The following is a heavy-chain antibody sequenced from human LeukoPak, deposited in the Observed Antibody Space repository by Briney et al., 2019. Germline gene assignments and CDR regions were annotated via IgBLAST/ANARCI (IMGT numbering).Heavy chain of an antibody. Sequence: GGSLRLSCLVSGFSFSSFGMHWVRQTPGKGLEFVSAIAASWGNTYYTASAKGRFTISRDNSKNTLYLQMNSLRAEDTAVYYCARDSLMWELIDGGWFDPWGQGTLVTVSS. V-gene: IGHV3-64*04. CDR1: GFSFSSFG. J-gene: IGHJ5*02. CDR3: ARDSLMWELIDGGWFDP. CDR2: IAASWGNT. D-gene: IGHD1-26*01.